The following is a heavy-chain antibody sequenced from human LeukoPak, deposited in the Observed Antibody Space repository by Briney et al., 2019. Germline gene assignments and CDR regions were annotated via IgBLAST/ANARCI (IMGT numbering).Heavy chain of an antibody. J-gene: IGHJ5*02. V-gene: IGHV4-34*01. CDR2: INHSGST. Sequence: SETLSLTCAVYGGSFSGYYWSWIRQTPGKGLEWIGEINHSGSTNYNPSLKSRVTISVDTSKNQFSLTLSSVTAADTAVYYCARGHQYYDIRAGWFDPWGQGTLVTVSS. D-gene: IGHD3-9*01. CDR1: GGSFSGYY. CDR3: ARGHQYYDIRAGWFDP.